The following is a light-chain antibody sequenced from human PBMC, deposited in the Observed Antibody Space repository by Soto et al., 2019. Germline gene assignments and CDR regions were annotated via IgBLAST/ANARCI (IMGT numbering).Light chain of an antibody. Sequence: DIQMTQSPSTLSAFVGDRVTITCRASQSVNSWLAWYQQRPGKAPKLLIYDASTLESGVPSRFSGSGSGTEFALTISSLQPEDVATYYCQQYDDLPSTFGGGTKVDIK. J-gene: IGKJ4*01. V-gene: IGKV1-5*01. CDR3: QQYDDLPST. CDR1: QSVNSW. CDR2: DAS.